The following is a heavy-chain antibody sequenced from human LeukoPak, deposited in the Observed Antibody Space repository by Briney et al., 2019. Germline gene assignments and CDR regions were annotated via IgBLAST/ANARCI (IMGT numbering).Heavy chain of an antibody. V-gene: IGHV3-23*01. J-gene: IGHJ6*02. CDR3: AKDPDSHYYGSSCDYYYYGMDV. CDR1: GFTFSSYA. D-gene: IGHD3-10*01. Sequence: PGGSLRLSCAASGFTFSSYAMSWVRQAPGKGLEWVSAISGSGGSTYYADSVKGRFTISRDNSKNTLYLQMNSLRAEDTAVYYCAKDPDSHYYGSSCDYYYYGMDVWGQGTTVTVPS. CDR2: ISGSGGST.